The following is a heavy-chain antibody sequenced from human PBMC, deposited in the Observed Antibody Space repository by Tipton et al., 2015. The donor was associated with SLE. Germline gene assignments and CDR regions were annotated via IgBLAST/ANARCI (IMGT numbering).Heavy chain of an antibody. CDR2: IKQDGGEQ. Sequence: SLRLSCAASGFTFSTYWMSWVRQAPGKGLEWVANIKQDGGEQNYVDSVKGRLIISRDNAKNALYLQMNNLRAADTAVYYCAREGGVYYPSYYFDYWGQGTLVTVSS. J-gene: IGHJ4*02. D-gene: IGHD1-26*01. CDR1: GFTFSTYW. V-gene: IGHV3-7*01. CDR3: AREGGVYYPSYYFDY.